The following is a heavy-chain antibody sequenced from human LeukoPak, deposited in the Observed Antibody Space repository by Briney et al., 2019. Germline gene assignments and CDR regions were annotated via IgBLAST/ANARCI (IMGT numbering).Heavy chain of an antibody. V-gene: IGHV3-30*02. J-gene: IGHJ4*02. CDR3: AKGPDSSGYYYYVDY. CDR2: IWYDGSNK. D-gene: IGHD3-22*01. Sequence: PGRSLRLSCAAPGIPFSSFGMHWLRQAPGKGLEWVAFIWYDGSNKYYADSVKGRFTISRDNSENTLYLQMNSLRAEDTAVYYCAKGPDSSGYYYYVDYWGRGTLVTVSS. CDR1: GIPFSSFG.